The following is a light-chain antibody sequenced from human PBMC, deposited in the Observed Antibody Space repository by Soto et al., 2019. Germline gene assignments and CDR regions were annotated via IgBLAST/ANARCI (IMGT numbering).Light chain of an antibody. J-gene: IGKJ4*01. CDR1: QSISSD. CDR2: DAS. CDR3: QQRSTWPLT. V-gene: IGKV3-11*01. Sequence: EIVLTQSPATLSLSPGERATLSCRASQSISSDLAWYQQKPGQAPRLLICDASSRPAGIPARFSGSGSGTDFTLTISSLEPEDFAVYYCQQRSTWPLTFGGGTKVEI.